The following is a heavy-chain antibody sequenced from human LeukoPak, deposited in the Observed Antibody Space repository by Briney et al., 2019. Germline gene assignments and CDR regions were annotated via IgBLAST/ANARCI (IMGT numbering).Heavy chain of an antibody. Sequence: ETLSLTCTVSGGSISSYYWSWIRQPPGKGLEWIGYIYYSGSTNYNPSLTSRVTISVETSKKKFSLKLSSVTAADTAVYYCARAMIDDAFDIWGQGTMVTVSS. J-gene: IGHJ3*02. CDR2: IYYSGST. D-gene: IGHD3-22*01. CDR1: GGSISSYY. CDR3: ARAMIDDAFDI. V-gene: IGHV4-59*01.